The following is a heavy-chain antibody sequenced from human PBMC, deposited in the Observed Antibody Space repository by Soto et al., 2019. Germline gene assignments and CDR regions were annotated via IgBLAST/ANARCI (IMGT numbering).Heavy chain of an antibody. J-gene: IGHJ4*02. CDR2: IRGSGTST. CDR1: GFTFSSHA. V-gene: IGHV3-23*01. CDR3: AKGQLGIAAAGSAYFFDY. D-gene: IGHD6-13*01. Sequence: TGGSLRLSCAASGFTFSSHAMSWVRQAPGKGLEWVSTIRGSGTSTYYADSVKGRFTISRDNSKNTLYLQMNSLRAEDTAVYYCAKGQLGIAAAGSAYFFDYWGQGTLVTVSS.